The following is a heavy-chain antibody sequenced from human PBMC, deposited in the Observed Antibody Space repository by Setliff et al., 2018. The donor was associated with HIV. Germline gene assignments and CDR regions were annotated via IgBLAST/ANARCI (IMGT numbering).Heavy chain of an antibody. V-gene: IGHV3-21*01. CDR2: ISSSSSYI. D-gene: IGHD1-26*01. CDR3: ARDRRRGGGSLDAFDI. J-gene: IGHJ3*02. Sequence: PGGSLRLSCAASGFTFSSYSMNWVRQAPGKGLEWVSSISSSSSYIYYADSVKGRFTISRDNAKNSLYPQMNSLRAEDTTVYYCARDRRRGGGSLDAFDIGGQGTMVTV. CDR1: GFTFSSYS.